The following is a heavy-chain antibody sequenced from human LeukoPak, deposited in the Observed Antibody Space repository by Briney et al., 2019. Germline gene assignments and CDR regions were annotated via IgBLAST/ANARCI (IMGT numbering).Heavy chain of an antibody. D-gene: IGHD4-23*01. CDR1: GFTFSSYA. J-gene: IGHJ4*02. CDR2: ISGSGGST. Sequence: GGSLRLSCAASGFTFSSYAMSWVRQAPGKGLEWVSAISGSGGSTYYADSVKGRFTSSRDNSKNTLYLQMNSLRAEDTAVYYCAKVQDCGGHGLHFDYWGQGTLVTVS. V-gene: IGHV3-23*01. CDR3: AKVQDCGGHGLHFDY.